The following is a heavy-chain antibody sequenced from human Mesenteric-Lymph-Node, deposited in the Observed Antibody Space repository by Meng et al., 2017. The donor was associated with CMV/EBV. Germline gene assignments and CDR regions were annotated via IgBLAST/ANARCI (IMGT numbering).Heavy chain of an antibody. V-gene: IGHV3-48*03. D-gene: IGHD1-14*01. CDR1: GFPFSGSD. CDR3: ARGWSPTTPHFDK. Sequence: GGSLRLSCVASGFPFSGSDGNWVRQAPGKGLEWIAYISLRGDVVQYSDSVKGRFTISRDSARNSLYLQMSSLRVEDTATYYCARGWSPTTPHFDKWGQGTLVTVSS. J-gene: IGHJ4*02. CDR2: ISLRGDVV.